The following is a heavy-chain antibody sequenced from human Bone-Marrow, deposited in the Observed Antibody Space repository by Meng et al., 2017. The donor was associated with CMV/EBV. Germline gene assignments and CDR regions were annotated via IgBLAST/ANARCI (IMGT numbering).Heavy chain of an antibody. CDR3: ARDIIVPAIGPYYYYYYYGMDV. Sequence: SVKVSCKASGGTFSSYAISWVRQAPGQGLEWMGGIIPIFGTANYAQKFQGRVTITTDESTSTAYMELSSLRSEDTAVYYCARDIIVPAIGPYYYYYYYGMDVWGQGTTVTVSS. V-gene: IGHV1-69*05. D-gene: IGHD2-2*01. J-gene: IGHJ6*02. CDR1: GGTFSSYA. CDR2: IIPIFGTA.